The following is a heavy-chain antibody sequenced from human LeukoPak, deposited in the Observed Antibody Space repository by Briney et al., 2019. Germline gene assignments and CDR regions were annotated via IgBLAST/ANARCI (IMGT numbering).Heavy chain of an antibody. J-gene: IGHJ4*02. V-gene: IGHV3-7*05. D-gene: IGHD4-11*01. CDR3: RDPTATAGSMGAY. CDR2: INKDGGGI. Sequence: QPGRSLRLSCEASGFTFSTSWMDWVRQAPGKGLEWVANINKDGGGIDYVDSVKGRFTISRDNAKNSLFLQINSLRAEDTAVYYSRDPTATAGSMGAYWGQGTLVTVSS. CDR1: GFTFSTSW.